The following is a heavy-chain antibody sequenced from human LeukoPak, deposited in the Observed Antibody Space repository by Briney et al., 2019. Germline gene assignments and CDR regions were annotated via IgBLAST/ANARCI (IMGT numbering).Heavy chain of an antibody. CDR2: IKQDGSEK. J-gene: IGHJ5*02. Sequence: GGSLRLSCAASGFTFNSYWMSWVRQAPGKGLEWVANIKQDGSEKYYVDSVKGRFTISRDNAKNSLYPQMNSLRAEDTAVYYCARASSGWSAGWFDPWGQGTLVTVSS. D-gene: IGHD6-19*01. V-gene: IGHV3-7*01. CDR1: GFTFNSYW. CDR3: ARASSGWSAGWFDP.